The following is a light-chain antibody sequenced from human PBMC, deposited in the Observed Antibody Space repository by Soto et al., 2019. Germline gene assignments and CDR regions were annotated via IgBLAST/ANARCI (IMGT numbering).Light chain of an antibody. CDR3: QQFSSYPLT. Sequence: DIQLTQSPSFLSASVGDRVTITCRASQGISSYLAWYQQKPGKAPQLLIYTTSTFQSGVPSRFSGSGSGTEFTLTISSLQTEEFATYYCQQFSSYPLTFGGGTKVEIK. V-gene: IGKV1-9*01. CDR2: TTS. CDR1: QGISSY. J-gene: IGKJ4*01.